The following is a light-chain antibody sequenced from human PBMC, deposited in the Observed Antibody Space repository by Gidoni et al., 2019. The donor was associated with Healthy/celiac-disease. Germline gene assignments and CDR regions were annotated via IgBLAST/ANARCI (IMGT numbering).Light chain of an antibody. Sequence: ERATLSCRASQGVSSYLAWYQQKPAQAPRLLIYDASTRATGIPARFSGSGSGTDFTLTISSLEPEDFAVYYCQQRSNWPLSLTFGGGTKVEIK. CDR2: DAS. V-gene: IGKV3-11*01. CDR1: QGVSSY. J-gene: IGKJ4*01. CDR3: QQRSNWPLSLT.